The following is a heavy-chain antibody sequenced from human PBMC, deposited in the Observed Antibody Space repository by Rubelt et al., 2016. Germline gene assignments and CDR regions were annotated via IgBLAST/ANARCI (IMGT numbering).Heavy chain of an antibody. CDR3: ARHKSSGWYNGMDV. Sequence: QVQLQESGPGLVKPSETLSLTCTVSGGSISSSSYYWSWIRQPPGKGLEWIGYFYYSGSTNYNPSLKGRGTISGEPAKNQCSRKLSSVNAAETAVDYCARHKSSGWYNGMDVWGQGTTVTVSS. D-gene: IGHD6-19*01. V-gene: IGHV4-61*01. CDR2: FYYSGST. J-gene: IGHJ6*02. CDR1: GGSISSSSYY.